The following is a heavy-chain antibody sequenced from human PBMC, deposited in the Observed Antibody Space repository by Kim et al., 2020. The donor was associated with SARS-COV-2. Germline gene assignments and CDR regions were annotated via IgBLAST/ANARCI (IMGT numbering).Heavy chain of an antibody. D-gene: IGHD3-10*01. CDR2: IYHSGST. V-gene: IGHV4-38-2*02. J-gene: IGHJ4*01. Sequence: SETLSLTCTVSGYSISSGYYWGWIRQPPGKGLEWIGSIYHSGSTYYNPSLKSRVTISADTSKNQFSLKLSSVTAADTAVYYCARDGSGCHYLHYFDYWG. CDR3: ARDGSGCHYLHYFDY. CDR1: GYSISSGYY.